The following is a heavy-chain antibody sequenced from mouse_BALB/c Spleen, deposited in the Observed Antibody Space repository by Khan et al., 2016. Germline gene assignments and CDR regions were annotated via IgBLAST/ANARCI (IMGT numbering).Heavy chain of an antibody. J-gene: IGHJ4*01. Sequence: VQLQQPGAELVKPGASVKLSCRASGYTFTSYWMHWVKQRPGQGLEWIGEIDPSDSYTNYNQKFKGKATLTVDKSSSTAYMQLSSLTSEDSAVYYCARITTVVATDYYAMDCWGQGTSVTVSS. CDR3: ARITTVVATDYYAMDC. CDR2: IDPSDSYT. D-gene: IGHD1-1*01. V-gene: IGHV1-69*02. CDR1: GYTFTSYW.